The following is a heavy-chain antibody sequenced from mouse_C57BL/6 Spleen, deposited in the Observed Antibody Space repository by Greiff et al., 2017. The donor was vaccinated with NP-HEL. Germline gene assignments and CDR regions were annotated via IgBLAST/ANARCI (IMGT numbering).Heavy chain of an antibody. CDR3: ARSLYYGSKNYWYFDV. J-gene: IGHJ1*03. CDR1: VFTFTSSC. Sequence: QVQLQPPVPALFLPVPSVTLSCTASVFTFTSSCLPWFQPSPGPGLAWIGEIDPSDSYTNYNQKFKGQSTLTVYKSSSTAYMQLSSLTSEDSAVYYCARSLYYGSKNYWYFDVWGTGTTVTVSS. V-gene: IGHV1-69*01. CDR2: IDPSDSYT. D-gene: IGHD1-1*01.